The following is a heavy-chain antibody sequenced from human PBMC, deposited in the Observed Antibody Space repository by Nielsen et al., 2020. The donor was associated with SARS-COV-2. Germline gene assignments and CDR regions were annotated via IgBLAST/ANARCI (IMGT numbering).Heavy chain of an antibody. CDR3: AKLPLGAFDI. D-gene: IGHD7-27*01. Sequence: SLKISCAASGFTFSSYGMHWVRQAPGKGLEWVSGISWNSGSIGYADSVKGRFTISRDNAKNSLYLQMNSLRAEDTALYYCAKLPLGAFDIWGQGTMVTVSS. V-gene: IGHV3-9*01. CDR1: GFTFSSYG. J-gene: IGHJ3*02. CDR2: ISWNSGSI.